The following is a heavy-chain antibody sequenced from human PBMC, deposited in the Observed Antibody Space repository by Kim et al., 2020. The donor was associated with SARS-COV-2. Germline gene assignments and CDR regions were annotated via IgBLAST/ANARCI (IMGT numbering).Heavy chain of an antibody. J-gene: IGHJ4*02. Sequence: SETLSLTCAVYGGSFSGYYWSWIRQPPGKGLEWIGEINHSGSTNYNPSLKSRVTISVDTSKNQFSLKLSSVTAADTAVYYCARTAARITMVRGRLAQFDYWGQGTLVTVSS. CDR1: GGSFSGYY. CDR3: ARTAARITMVRGRLAQFDY. D-gene: IGHD3-10*01. V-gene: IGHV4-34*01. CDR2: INHSGST.